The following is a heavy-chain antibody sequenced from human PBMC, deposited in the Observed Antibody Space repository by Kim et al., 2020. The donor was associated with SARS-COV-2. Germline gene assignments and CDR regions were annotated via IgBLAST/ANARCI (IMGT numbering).Heavy chain of an antibody. Sequence: YYADSVQGRVTISRDNAKNTLYLQRNSLRAEDTALYYCAGALGSSSSDDYWGQGTLVTVSS. D-gene: IGHD6-6*01. J-gene: IGHJ4*02. V-gene: IGHV3-21*01. CDR3: AGALGSSSSDDY.